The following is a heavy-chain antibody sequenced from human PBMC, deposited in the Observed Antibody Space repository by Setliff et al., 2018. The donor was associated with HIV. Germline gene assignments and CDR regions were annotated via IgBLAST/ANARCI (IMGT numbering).Heavy chain of an antibody. CDR2: ISWDGGNT. D-gene: IGHD6-19*01. CDR1: GFTFDDYT. J-gene: IGHJ4*02. Sequence: GSLRLSCAASGFTFDDYTMHWVRQAPGKGLEWVSLISWDGGNTYYADSVKGRFTISRDNSKNSLYLQMDSLRTEDTALYYCAKAPYSSGPLDYWGQGTLVTVSS. CDR3: AKAPYSSGPLDY. V-gene: IGHV3-43*01.